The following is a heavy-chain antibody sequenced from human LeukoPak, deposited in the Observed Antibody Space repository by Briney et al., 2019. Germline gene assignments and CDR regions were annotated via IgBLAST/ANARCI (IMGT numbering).Heavy chain of an antibody. D-gene: IGHD5-24*01. V-gene: IGHV3-48*01. CDR1: GFTFSSYS. Sequence: GGSLRLSCAASGFTFSSYSMNWVRQAPGKGLEWVSYISSSSSSTIYYADSVKGRFTISRDNAKNSLYLQMNSLRAEDTAVYYCARLERREPDWGQGTLVTVSS. CDR3: ARLERREPD. J-gene: IGHJ4*02. CDR2: ISSSSSSTI.